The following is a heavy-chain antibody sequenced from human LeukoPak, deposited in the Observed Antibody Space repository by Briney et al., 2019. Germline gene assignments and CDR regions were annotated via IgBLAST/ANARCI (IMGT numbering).Heavy chain of an antibody. D-gene: IGHD5-12*01. V-gene: IGHV4-59*11. CDR3: ARDRLSGYSNYYYYGMDV. Sequence: PSVTLSLTCTLSVDCISSLYGSWLRQPPGEGLEWLGYIYYSGSTNYNPTLKGRVIISVDTSKHQLALKLSSVTAADTAVYYCARDRLSGYSNYYYYGMDVWGQGTTVTVSS. CDR2: IYYSGST. J-gene: IGHJ6*02. CDR1: VDCISSLY.